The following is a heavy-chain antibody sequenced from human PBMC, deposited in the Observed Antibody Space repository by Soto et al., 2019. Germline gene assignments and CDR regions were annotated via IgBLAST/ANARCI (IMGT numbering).Heavy chain of an antibody. CDR3: ARSIVVVTAADY. J-gene: IGHJ4*02. V-gene: IGHV1-3*01. CDR2: INAGNGNT. Sequence: QVQLVQSGAEVKKPGASVKVSCKASGYTFTSYAMHWVRQAPGQRLEWMGWINAGNGNTKYSQKFQGRVTITRDTSASTAYMELSSLRSEDTAVHYCARSIVVVTAADYWGQRTLVTVSS. CDR1: GYTFTSYA. D-gene: IGHD2-21*02.